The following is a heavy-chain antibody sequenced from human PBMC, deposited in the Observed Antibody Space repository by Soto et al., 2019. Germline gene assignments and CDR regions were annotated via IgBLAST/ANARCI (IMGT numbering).Heavy chain of an antibody. CDR2: ISGSGGST. CDR1: GFTFSSYA. V-gene: IGHV3-23*01. J-gene: IGHJ4*02. Sequence: EVQLLESGGGLVQPGGSLRLSCAASGFTFSSYALRWVRQAPGKGLEWVSAISGSGGSTYYADSVKGRFTISRDNSKNTLYVKMNSLRAGDTAVYYCAKVRDSSGYSVGYWGQGTLVNVSS. CDR3: AKVRDSSGYSVGY. D-gene: IGHD3-22*01.